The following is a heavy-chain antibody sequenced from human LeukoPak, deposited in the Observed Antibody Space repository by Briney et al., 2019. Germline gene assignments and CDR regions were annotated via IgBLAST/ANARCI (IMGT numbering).Heavy chain of an antibody. CDR3: ARGLRDSSGREYFQH. Sequence: ASVKVSCKASGYTFTSYDISWVRQATVQGLEWMGWMNPNSGNTGYAQKFQGRATMTRNTSISTAYMELSSLRSEDTAVYYCARGLRDSSGREYFQHWGQGTLVTVSS. CDR2: MNPNSGNT. V-gene: IGHV1-8*01. J-gene: IGHJ1*01. CDR1: GYTFTSYD. D-gene: IGHD3-22*01.